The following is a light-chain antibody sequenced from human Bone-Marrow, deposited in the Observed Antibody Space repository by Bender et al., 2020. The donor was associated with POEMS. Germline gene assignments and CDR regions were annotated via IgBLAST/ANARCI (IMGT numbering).Light chain of an antibody. V-gene: IGLV2-11*01. CDR1: SSDVGGHDY. Sequence: QSALTQPRSVSGSPGQSVTISCTGTSSDVGGHDYVSWYQQHPGKAPKFMIYDVNKRPSGVPDRFSGSKSGNTASLTISGLQADDEADYYCCSYAGSFTLVFGGGTKLTVL. CDR3: CSYAGSFTLV. CDR2: DVN. J-gene: IGLJ2*01.